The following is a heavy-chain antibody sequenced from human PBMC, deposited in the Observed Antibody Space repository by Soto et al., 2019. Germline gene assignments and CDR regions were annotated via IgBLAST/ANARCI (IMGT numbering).Heavy chain of an antibody. D-gene: IGHD3-9*01. J-gene: IGHJ5*02. CDR1: GGSISSSSYY. Sequence: PSETLSLTCTVSGGSISSSSYYWGWIRQPPGKGLEWIGSIYYSGSTYYNPSLKSRVTISVDTSKNQFSLKLSSVTAADTAVYYCARLPGDYYDILTGYWDVVWFDPWGQGTLVTVSS. V-gene: IGHV4-39*01. CDR2: IYYSGST. CDR3: ARLPGDYYDILTGYWDVVWFDP.